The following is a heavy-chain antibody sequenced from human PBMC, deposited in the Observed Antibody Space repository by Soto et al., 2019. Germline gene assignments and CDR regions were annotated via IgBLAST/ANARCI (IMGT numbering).Heavy chain of an antibody. CDR2: IYYSGST. D-gene: IGHD6-13*01. Sequence: PSETLTLTCTVSGGSISSYYWSWIRQPPGKGLEWIGYIYYSGSTNYNPSLKSRVTISVDTSKNQFSLKLSSVTAADTAVYYCARVGYSSPPFDYWGQGTLVTVSS. V-gene: IGHV4-59*01. CDR3: ARVGYSSPPFDY. CDR1: GGSISSYY. J-gene: IGHJ4*02.